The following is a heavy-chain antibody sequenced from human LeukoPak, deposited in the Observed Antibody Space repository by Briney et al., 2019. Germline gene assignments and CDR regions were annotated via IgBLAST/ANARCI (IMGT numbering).Heavy chain of an antibody. D-gene: IGHD6-19*01. CDR1: GGSFSGYY. J-gene: IGHJ4*02. CDR2: VNHGEST. V-gene: IGHV4-34*01. Sequence: SSETLSLTCAVYGGSFSGYYWSWIRQPPGKGLEWIGEVNHGESTNYNPSLKSRVTISIDTSKNQFSLKLSSVTAADTAVYYCARDYVGVAGTFDYWGQGTLVTVSS. CDR3: ARDYVGVAGTFDY.